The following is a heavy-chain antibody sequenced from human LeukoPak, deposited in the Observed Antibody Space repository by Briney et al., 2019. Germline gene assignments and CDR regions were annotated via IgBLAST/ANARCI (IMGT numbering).Heavy chain of an antibody. Sequence: PSETLSLTCTVSGGSISSHYWSWIRQPPGKGLEWIGYIYYSGSTNYNPSLKSRVTISVDTSKNQFSLKLSSVTAADTAVYYCASTYYDFWSTEYYFDYWGQGTLVTVSS. D-gene: IGHD3-3*01. V-gene: IGHV4-59*11. J-gene: IGHJ4*02. CDR1: GGSISSHY. CDR3: ASTYYDFWSTEYYFDY. CDR2: IYYSGST.